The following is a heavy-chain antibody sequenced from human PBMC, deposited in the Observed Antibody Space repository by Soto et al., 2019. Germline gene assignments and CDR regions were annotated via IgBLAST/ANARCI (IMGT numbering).Heavy chain of an antibody. D-gene: IGHD5-12*01. J-gene: IGHJ4*02. CDR3: AKDRGYRSGSLGDY. CDR2: ISYGGSSK. CDR1: GFSFSSHG. V-gene: IGHV3-30*18. Sequence: HPGGSLRLSCAASGFSFSSHGMHWVRQAPGKGLEWVAVISYGGSSKYYADSVKGRFTISRDNSKNTLFLQMNSLRAEDTAVYYCAKDRGYRSGSLGDYWGQGTLVTVS.